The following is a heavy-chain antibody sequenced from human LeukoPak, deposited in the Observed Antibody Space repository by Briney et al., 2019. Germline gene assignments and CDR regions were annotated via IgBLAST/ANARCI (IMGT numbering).Heavy chain of an antibody. CDR2: IYYSGST. V-gene: IGHV4-31*03. CDR3: ARAPYWYFDL. CDR1: GGSISSGGYY. Sequence: SQTLSLTCTVSGGSISSGGYYWSWLRQHPGKGLEWIGYIYYSGSTYYNPSLKSRVTISVDTSKNQFSLKLSSVTAADTAVYYCARAPYWYFDLWGRGTLVTVSS. J-gene: IGHJ2*01.